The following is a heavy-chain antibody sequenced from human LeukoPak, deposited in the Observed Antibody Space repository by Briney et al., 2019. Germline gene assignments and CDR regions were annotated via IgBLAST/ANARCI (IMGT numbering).Heavy chain of an antibody. J-gene: IGHJ4*02. V-gene: IGHV3-23*01. CDR3: TKGTIWLPFDY. CDR2: ISGSGGST. Sequence: GGSLRLSCAASGFTFSNYAMSWARQAPGKGLEWVSAISGSGGSTYYADSVKGRFTISRDNSKNTLYLQMNSLRAEDTAVYYCTKGTIWLPFDYWGQGTLVXVSS. D-gene: IGHD5-18*01. CDR1: GFTFSNYA.